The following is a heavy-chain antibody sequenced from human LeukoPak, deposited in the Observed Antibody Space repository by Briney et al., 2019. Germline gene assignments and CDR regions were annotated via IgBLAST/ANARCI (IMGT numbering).Heavy chain of an antibody. CDR3: ARIDCSSTSSCSIDY. CDR2: IYHSGST. D-gene: IGHD2-2*01. CDR1: GGSISSYY. V-gene: IGHV4-59*12. Sequence: SETLSLTCTVSGGSISSYYWSWIRQPPGKGLEWIGYIYHSGSTYYNPSLKSRVTISVDRSKNQFSLKLSSVTAADTAVYYCARIDCSSTSSCSIDYWGQGTLVTVSS. J-gene: IGHJ4*02.